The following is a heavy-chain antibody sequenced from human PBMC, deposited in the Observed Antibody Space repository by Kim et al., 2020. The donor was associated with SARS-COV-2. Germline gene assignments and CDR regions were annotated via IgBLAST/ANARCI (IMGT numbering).Heavy chain of an antibody. CDR3: ANRGPENPYYYDSSIPRDY. J-gene: IGHJ4*02. Sequence: GGSLRLSCAASGFTFSSYAMSWVRQAPGKGLEWVSAISGSGGSTYYADSVKGRFTISRDNSKNTLYLQMNSLRAEDTAVYYCANRGPENPYYYDSSIPRDYWGQGTLVTVSS. V-gene: IGHV3-23*01. CDR1: GFTFSSYA. CDR2: ISGSGGST. D-gene: IGHD3-22*01.